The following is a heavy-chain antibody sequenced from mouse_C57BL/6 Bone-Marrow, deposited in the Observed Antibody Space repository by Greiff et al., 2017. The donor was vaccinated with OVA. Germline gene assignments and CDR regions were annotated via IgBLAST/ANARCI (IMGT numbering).Heavy chain of an antibody. CDR3: ARWDYGTPFAY. Sequence: QVQLKQPGAELVKPGASVKLSCKASGYTFTSYWMHWVKQRPGRGLEWIGRIDPNSGGTKYNEKFKSKATLTVDKPSSTAYMQLSSLTSEDSAVYYCARWDYGTPFAYWGQGTLVTVSA. D-gene: IGHD2-1*01. V-gene: IGHV1-72*01. CDR2: IDPNSGGT. CDR1: GYTFTSYW. J-gene: IGHJ3*01.